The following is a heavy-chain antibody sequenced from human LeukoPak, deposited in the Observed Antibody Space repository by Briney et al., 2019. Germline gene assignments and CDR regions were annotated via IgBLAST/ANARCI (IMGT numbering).Heavy chain of an antibody. CDR2: ISHDGRNK. Sequence: GSLRLSCAASGLTFNNYGMHWVRQAPGKGLEWVAVISHDGRNKHYPDSVKGRFTISRDISTDTLWLQMDSLRTEDTAVYYCAKGPLRGTAAAIDYWGQGTLVTVSS. CDR3: AKGPLRGTAAAIDY. V-gene: IGHV3-30*18. D-gene: IGHD2-2*01. J-gene: IGHJ4*02. CDR1: GLTFNNYG.